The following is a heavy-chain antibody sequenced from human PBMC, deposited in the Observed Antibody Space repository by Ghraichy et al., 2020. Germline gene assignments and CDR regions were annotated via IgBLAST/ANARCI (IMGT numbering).Heavy chain of an antibody. CDR1: GGSISSYY. Sequence: SETLSLTCTVSGGSISSYYWSWIRQPPGKGLEWIGYIYYSGSTNYNPSLKSRVTISVDTSKNQFSLKLSSVTAADTAVYYCARVGSGSSGYQWTWFDPWGQGTLVTVSS. D-gene: IGHD3-22*01. V-gene: IGHV4-59*01. J-gene: IGHJ5*02. CDR2: IYYSGST. CDR3: ARVGSGSSGYQWTWFDP.